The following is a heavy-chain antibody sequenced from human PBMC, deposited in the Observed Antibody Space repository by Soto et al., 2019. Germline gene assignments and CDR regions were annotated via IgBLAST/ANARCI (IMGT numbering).Heavy chain of an antibody. D-gene: IGHD2-2*01. CDR1: GYSFTSYW. V-gene: IGHV5-10-1*01. Sequence: PGESLKISCKGSGYSFTSYWISWVRQMPGKGLEWMGRIDPSDSYTNYSPSFQGHVTISADKSISTAYLQWSSLKASDTAIYYCARPDCSSTSCHYYGMDVWGQGTTVTVSS. J-gene: IGHJ6*02. CDR3: ARPDCSSTSCHYYGMDV. CDR2: IDPSDSYT.